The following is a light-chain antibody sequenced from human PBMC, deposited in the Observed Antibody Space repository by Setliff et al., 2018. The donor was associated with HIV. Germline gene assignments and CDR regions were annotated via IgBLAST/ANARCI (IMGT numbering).Light chain of an antibody. Sequence: VLTQPASVSGSPGQSITISCTGSSSDIGTYNFVSWYQQYPNKAPKVVIYEVSVRPSGISNRFSGSKSGNTASLTISRLQPEDDADYYCTSYTTSSAPLVFGSGTKVTVL. J-gene: IGLJ1*01. CDR2: EVS. CDR3: TSYTTSSAPLV. CDR1: SSDIGTYNF. V-gene: IGLV2-14*01.